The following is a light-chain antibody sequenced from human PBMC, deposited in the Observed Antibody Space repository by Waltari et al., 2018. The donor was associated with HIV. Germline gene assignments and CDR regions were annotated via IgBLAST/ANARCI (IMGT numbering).Light chain of an antibody. J-gene: IGKJ1*01. V-gene: IGKV1-39*01. CDR1: QSISSY. CDR2: TAS. Sequence: DIQMTQSPSSLSASVGDRVTITCRASQSISSYLNWYQQKPGKAPKLPIYTASILQSGVPSRCSGSGSGTDFTLTLSMLQPDAFATYYCQQSYSTPRTFGQGTKVEIQ. CDR3: QQSYSTPRT.